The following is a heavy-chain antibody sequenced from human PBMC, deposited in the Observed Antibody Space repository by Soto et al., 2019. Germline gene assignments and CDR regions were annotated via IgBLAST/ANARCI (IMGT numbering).Heavy chain of an antibody. Sequence: QITLKESRPTLGKPTQTLTLTCTVSGFSLSTSGVGVGWLRQPPGKALVGLAFIYRDDDKRYRPSLKSRLTITKDNTKNQVVLKMTNMDAVDTAKYYCARSLKTYCSSSSCYVFNYWGQGTLVTVSS. J-gene: IGHJ4*02. V-gene: IGHV2-5*02. CDR1: GFSLSTSGVG. CDR2: IYRDDDK. D-gene: IGHD2-2*01. CDR3: ARSLKTYCSSSSCYVFNY.